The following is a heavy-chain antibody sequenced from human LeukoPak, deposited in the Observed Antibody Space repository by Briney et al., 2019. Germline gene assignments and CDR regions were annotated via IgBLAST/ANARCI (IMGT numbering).Heavy chain of an antibody. CDR2: INAGNGNT. D-gene: IGHD1-26*01. V-gene: IGHV1-3*01. J-gene: IGHJ4*02. CDR3: ARSPPSGIVGATVSDFDY. CDR1: GYTFTTYA. Sequence: ASVKVSCKASGYTFTTYAMNWVRQAPGQRLEWMGWINAGNGNTKYSQKFQGRVTITRDTSASTAYMELSSLRSEDTAVYYCARSPPSGIVGATVSDFDYWGQGTLVTVSS.